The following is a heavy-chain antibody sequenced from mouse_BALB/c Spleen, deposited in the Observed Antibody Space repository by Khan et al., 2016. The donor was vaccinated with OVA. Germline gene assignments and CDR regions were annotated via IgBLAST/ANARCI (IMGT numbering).Heavy chain of an antibody. V-gene: IGHV1S137*01. CDR1: GYTFTDFT. CDR3: TQGGGGNRFAY. J-gene: IGHJ3*01. Sequence: QVQLKQSGAELVRPGVSVKISCKGSGYTFTDFTMHWVKQSHAMSLEWIGVISTYYGHATYNQKFKDKATMTVDKSSSTAYMELARLTSEDSAIXYGTQGGGGNRFAYWGQGTLVTVSA. CDR2: ISTYYGHA. D-gene: IGHD3-3*01.